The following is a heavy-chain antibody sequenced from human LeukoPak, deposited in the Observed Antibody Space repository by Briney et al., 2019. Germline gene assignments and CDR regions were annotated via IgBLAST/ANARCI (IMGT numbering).Heavy chain of an antibody. V-gene: IGHV4-34*01. J-gene: IGHJ4*02. CDR2: INHSGST. CDR1: GGSFSGYY. Sequence: PSETLSLTCAVYGGSFSGYYWSWIRQPPGKGLEWIGEINHSGSTNYNPSLKSRVTISVHTSKNQFSLKLSSVTAADTAVYYCARSAKSDYDFWSGSIDYWGQGTLVTVSS. D-gene: IGHD3-3*01. CDR3: ARSAKSDYDFWSGSIDY.